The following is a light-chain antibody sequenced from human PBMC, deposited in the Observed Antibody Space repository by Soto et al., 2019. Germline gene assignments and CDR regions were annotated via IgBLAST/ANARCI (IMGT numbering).Light chain of an antibody. J-gene: IGKJ4*01. V-gene: IGKV3-11*01. Sequence: EIVLTQSPATLSLSPGDRATLSCRASQSVSSYLAWYQQKPGQAPRLLIYDASNRATGIPARFSGSGSGTDFTLTISSLEPEDFAVYYCHQRSNWLTFGGGTKVDIK. CDR2: DAS. CDR3: HQRSNWLT. CDR1: QSVSSY.